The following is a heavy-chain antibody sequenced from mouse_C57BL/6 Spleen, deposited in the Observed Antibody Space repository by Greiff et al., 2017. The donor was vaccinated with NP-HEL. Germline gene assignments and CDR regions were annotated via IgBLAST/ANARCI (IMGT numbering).Heavy chain of an antibody. Sequence: EVQGVESGGGLVKPGGSLKLSCAASGFTFSSYAMSWVRQTPEKRLEWVATISDGGSYTYYPDNVKGRFTISRDNAKNNLYLQMSHLKSEDTAMYYCARDRGGNSWYFDVWGTGTTVTVSS. CDR2: ISDGGSYT. J-gene: IGHJ1*03. V-gene: IGHV5-4*01. CDR1: GFTFSSYA. CDR3: ARDRGGNSWYFDV. D-gene: IGHD2-1*01.